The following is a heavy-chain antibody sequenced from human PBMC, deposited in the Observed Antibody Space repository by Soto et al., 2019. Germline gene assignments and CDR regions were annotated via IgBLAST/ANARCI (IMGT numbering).Heavy chain of an antibody. J-gene: IGHJ4*02. CDR1: GFTFSSYT. Sequence: GGSLRLSCAASGFTFSSYTMNWVRQAPGKGLEWVSSIGSRSSYIYYADSVKGRFTISRDNAESSLYLQMNSLRDDDTALYYCARDRYGDYVFDSWGQGTLVTVSS. V-gene: IGHV3-21*01. CDR3: ARDRYGDYVFDS. CDR2: IGSRSSYI. D-gene: IGHD5-12*01.